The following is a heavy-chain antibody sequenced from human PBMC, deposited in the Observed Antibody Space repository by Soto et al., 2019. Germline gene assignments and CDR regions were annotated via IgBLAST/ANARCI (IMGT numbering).Heavy chain of an antibody. D-gene: IGHD4-17*01. V-gene: IGHV3-9*01. CDR2: ISWNSGSI. Sequence: EVQLVESGGGLVQPGRSLRLSCAASGFTFDDYAMRWVRQAPGKGLEWVSGISWNSGSIGYADSVKGLFTISRDNAKYSLYLQMHSLRAEDTALYYCAKPVTTVYYYCDGMDVWGRGTTVTVAS. J-gene: IGHJ6*02. CDR3: AKPVTTVYYYCDGMDV. CDR1: GFTFDDYA.